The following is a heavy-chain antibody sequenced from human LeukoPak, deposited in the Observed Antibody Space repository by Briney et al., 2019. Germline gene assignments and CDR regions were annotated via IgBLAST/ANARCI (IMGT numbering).Heavy chain of an antibody. V-gene: IGHV3-66*04. CDR1: GLTVSSKY. CDR3: ARHRFYASASYLLFDY. D-gene: IGHD3-10*01. Sequence: GGSLRLSCAASGLTVSSKYMSWVRQAPGKGLEWVSVIYSDGSRYYADSVKGRFIISRDNSKNTLYLQMNSLRAEDTAIYYCARHRFYASASYLLFDYWSQGSLVTVSS. J-gene: IGHJ4*02. CDR2: IYSDGSR.